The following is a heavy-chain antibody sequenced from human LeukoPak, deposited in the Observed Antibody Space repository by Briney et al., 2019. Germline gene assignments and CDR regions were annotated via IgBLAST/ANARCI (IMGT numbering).Heavy chain of an antibody. D-gene: IGHD6-6*01. CDR3: AREVVEYSSSRFWFDP. V-gene: IGHV4-59*01. Sequence: SETLSLTCTVSGGSISSYYWSRIRQPPGKGLEWIGYIYYSGSTNYNPSLKSRVTISVDTSKNQFSLKLSSVTAADTAVYYCAREVVEYSSSRFWFDPWGQGTLVTVSS. CDR2: IYYSGST. J-gene: IGHJ5*02. CDR1: GGSISSYY.